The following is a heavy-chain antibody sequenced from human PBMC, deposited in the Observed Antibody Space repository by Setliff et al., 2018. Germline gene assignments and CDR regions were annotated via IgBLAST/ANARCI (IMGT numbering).Heavy chain of an antibody. Sequence: SETLSLTCTVSGASITNINYYWSWIRQPPGKGLEWIGYVYYSGIANYSPSLKSRLTISVDTSKNQFSLKLRSVTAADTAVYFCARVTGFLYMDVWGKGTTVTVSS. V-gene: IGHV4-61*01. CDR3: ARVTGFLYMDV. CDR1: GASITNINYY. CDR2: VYYSGIA. D-gene: IGHD3-3*01. J-gene: IGHJ6*03.